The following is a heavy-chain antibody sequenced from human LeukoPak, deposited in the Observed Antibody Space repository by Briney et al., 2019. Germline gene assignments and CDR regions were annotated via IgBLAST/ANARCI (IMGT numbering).Heavy chain of an antibody. J-gene: IGHJ4*02. Sequence: GGSLRLSCAASGFTFSSYWMTWVRQAPGKGLEWVANIKNNGDELNYVDSVEDRFTISRDNAKNSLYLHMTSLRAEDTSVYYCAMELRTFDSWGQGTLVTVSS. CDR2: IKNNGDEL. CDR1: GFTFSSYW. CDR3: AMELRTFDS. D-gene: IGHD3-16*01. V-gene: IGHV3-7*04.